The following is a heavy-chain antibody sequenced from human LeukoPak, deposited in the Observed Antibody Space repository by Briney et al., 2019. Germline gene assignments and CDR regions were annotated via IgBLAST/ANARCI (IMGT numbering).Heavy chain of an antibody. D-gene: IGHD2-2*03. CDR2: VDPDGSAT. CDR3: ARDWISGGLDY. Sequence: GGSLRLSCAASGFTFRNSWMHWVRQGPGKGLVWVSRVDPDGSATTYADSVKGRFTISRDNSKNTLYLQMNSLRAEDTAVYYRARDWISGGLDYWGQGTLVTVSS. CDR1: GFTFRNSW. J-gene: IGHJ4*02. V-gene: IGHV3-74*01.